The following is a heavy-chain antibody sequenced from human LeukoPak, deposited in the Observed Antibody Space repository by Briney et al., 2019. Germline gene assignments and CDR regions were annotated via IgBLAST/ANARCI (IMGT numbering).Heavy chain of an antibody. J-gene: IGHJ5*02. CDR1: GFTFSISW. D-gene: IGHD5-18*01. CDR3: ASLRRQLA. CDR2: INSDGSST. V-gene: IGHV3-74*01. Sequence: GGSLRLSCAASGFTFSISWMHWVRQAPGKGLAWVSHINSDGSSTDYADSVRGRFTISRDNAKNTLYLQMNSLRAEDTAVYYCASLRRQLAWGQGSLVTVSS.